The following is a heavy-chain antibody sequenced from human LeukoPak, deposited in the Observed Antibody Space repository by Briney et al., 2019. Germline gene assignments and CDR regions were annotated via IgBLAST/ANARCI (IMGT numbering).Heavy chain of an antibody. CDR2: ISSSSSYI. CDR1: GFTFSSYS. V-gene: IGHV3-21*01. J-gene: IGHJ6*02. CDR3: ASSPQSYSSFFQGFVYYYYGMDV. D-gene: IGHD6-6*01. Sequence: GGSLRLSCAASGFTFSSYSMNWVRQAPGKGLEWVSSISSSSSYIYYADSVKGRFTISRDNAKNSLYLQMNSLRAEDTAVYYCASSPQSYSSFFQGFVYYYYGMDVWGQGTTVTVSS.